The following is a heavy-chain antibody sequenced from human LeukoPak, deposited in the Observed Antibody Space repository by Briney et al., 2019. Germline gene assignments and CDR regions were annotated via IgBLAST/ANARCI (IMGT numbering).Heavy chain of an antibody. CDR3: AKARGGTYRTYYFDY. J-gene: IGHJ4*02. CDR2: SGSGGDT. D-gene: IGHD1-26*01. CDR1: GFSLSTYW. Sequence: GGSLRLSCAASGFSLSTYWVTWVRQAPGKGLEWVSVSGSGGDTYYVDSVKGRFTISRDNSKNTLYLQMNSLRAEDTAVYYCAKARGGTYRTYYFDYWGQGTLVTVSS. V-gene: IGHV3-23*01.